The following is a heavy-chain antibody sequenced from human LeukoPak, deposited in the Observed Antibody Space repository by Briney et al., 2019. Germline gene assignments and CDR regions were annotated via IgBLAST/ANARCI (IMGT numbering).Heavy chain of an antibody. CDR2: ISSGSSYI. J-gene: IGHJ5*02. D-gene: IGHD6-13*01. V-gene: IGHV3-21*05. CDR3: ARVSVAAAVTGWFDP. Sequence: GGSLRLSCAASGFTFSSYGMNWVRQAPGKGLEWVSYISSGSSYIYYADSVKGRFTISRDNAKNSLYLQMNSLRAEDTAVYYCARVSVAAAVTGWFDPWGQGTLVTVSS. CDR1: GFTFSSYG.